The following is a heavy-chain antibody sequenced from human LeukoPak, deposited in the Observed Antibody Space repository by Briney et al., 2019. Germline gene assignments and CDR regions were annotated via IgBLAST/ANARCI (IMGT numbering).Heavy chain of an antibody. J-gene: IGHJ5*01. D-gene: IGHD6-13*01. V-gene: IGHV4-4*07. CDR2: IYASGNT. CDR3: ARGMAAAYDYNWFDS. CDR1: GGSISSYD. Sequence: SETLSPTCTVSGGSISSYDWSWIRQPAGKGPEWIGRIYASGNTRYNPSLKSRLTMSVDTSKNQFSLKLSSVTAADTAIYFCARGMAAAYDYNWFDSWGQGTLVTVSS.